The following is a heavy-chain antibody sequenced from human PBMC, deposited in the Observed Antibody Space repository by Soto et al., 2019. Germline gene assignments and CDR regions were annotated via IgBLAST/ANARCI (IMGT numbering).Heavy chain of an antibody. J-gene: IGHJ5*02. D-gene: IGHD2-15*01. V-gene: IGHV3-7*01. CDR3: ARGGGWITDP. CDR2: IKEDGSNQ. Sequence: EVQLVESGGGLVQPGGSLRLSCAASGFTFSSIWMNWVRQAPGKGLEWVATIKEDGSNQYYVDSVKGRFTVSRDNAKDSLDLKMNSLRVDDTAVYYCARGGGWITDPLGQGTLVTVSS. CDR1: GFTFSSIW.